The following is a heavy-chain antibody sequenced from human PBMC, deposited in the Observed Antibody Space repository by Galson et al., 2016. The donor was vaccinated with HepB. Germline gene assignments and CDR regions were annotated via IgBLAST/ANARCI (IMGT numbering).Heavy chain of an antibody. V-gene: IGHV4-34*01. D-gene: IGHD3-3*02. CDR1: GGHFRGYF. CDR2: IDHRGKT. Sequence: ETLSLTCAVYGGHFRGYFWTWIRQSPGGGLEWIGEIDHRGKTTYRPSLKGRLTLTIDTSKNQFPLNLTSMTAADTAVYFCARGLGTIFGGITKTKRADYFEYWGQGTRITVSS. CDR3: ARGLGTIFGGITKTKRADYFEY. J-gene: IGHJ4*02.